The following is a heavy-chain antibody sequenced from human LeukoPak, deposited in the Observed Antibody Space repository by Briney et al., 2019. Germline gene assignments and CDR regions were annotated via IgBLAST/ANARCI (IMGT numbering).Heavy chain of an antibody. Sequence: PGGSLRLSCAASGFTFSSYGMHWFRQAPAKGLVGVAFIRYDGSNKYYAHSVKGRFTISRDTSKNTLYLKLNSLTAEDTAEYYCAIGGYDPVCWGQGTLVTVSS. D-gene: IGHD1-14*01. V-gene: IGHV3-30*02. CDR1: GFTFSSYG. J-gene: IGHJ4*02. CDR3: AIGGYDPVC. CDR2: IRYDGSNK.